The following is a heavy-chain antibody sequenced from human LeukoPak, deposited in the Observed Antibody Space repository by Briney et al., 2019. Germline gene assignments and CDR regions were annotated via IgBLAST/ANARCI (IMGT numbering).Heavy chain of an antibody. CDR3: ARSWQLGYFDY. CDR2: IYYSGST. CDR1: GGSVSSGSYY. Sequence: PSETLSLTCTVSGGSVSSGSYYWSWIRQPPGKGLEWIGYIYYSGSTNYNPSLKSRVTISVDTSKNQFSLKPSSVTAADTAVYYCARSWQLGYFDYWGQGTLVTVSS. D-gene: IGHD6-13*01. J-gene: IGHJ4*02. V-gene: IGHV4-61*01.